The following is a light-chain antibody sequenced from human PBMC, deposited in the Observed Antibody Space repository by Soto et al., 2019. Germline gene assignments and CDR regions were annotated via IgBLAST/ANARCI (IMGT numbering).Light chain of an antibody. CDR3: QQYGSFPLT. J-gene: IGKJ4*01. CDR2: GTS. CDR1: QSVSTSY. Sequence: ENVLTQSPGTLSLSPGEGATLSCRASQSVSTSYLAWYQHKRGQAPRLLIYGTSTRASGIPDRFSDSGSGKDFTLTISRLEPEDFAVYYCQQYGSFPLTFGGGTKVEI. V-gene: IGKV3-20*01.